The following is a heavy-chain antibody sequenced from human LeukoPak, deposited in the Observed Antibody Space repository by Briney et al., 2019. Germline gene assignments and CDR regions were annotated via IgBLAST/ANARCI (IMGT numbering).Heavy chain of an antibody. CDR1: GFTFSSYS. CDR3: ARHSKVTADQPHY. Sequence: GGALRLSCAASGFTFSSYSMNWVRQAPGKGLEWVSSISSSSSYIYYADSVKGRFTISRDNAKNSLYLQMNSLRAEDTAVYYCARHSKVTADQPHYWGQGTLVTVSS. V-gene: IGHV3-21*01. D-gene: IGHD2-21*02. CDR2: ISSSSSYI. J-gene: IGHJ4*02.